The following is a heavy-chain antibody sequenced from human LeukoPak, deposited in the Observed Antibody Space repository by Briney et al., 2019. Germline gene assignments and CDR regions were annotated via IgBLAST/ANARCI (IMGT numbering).Heavy chain of an antibody. CDR2: IRSKANSYAT. Sequence: PGGSLRLSCAASGFTFSGSAMHWVRQASGKGLEWVGRIRSKANSYATAYTESVKGRFTISRDDSKNTAFLQMNSLKSEDTAVYYCAKDPSVGGTAEYFQHWGQGTLVTVSS. D-gene: IGHD1-26*01. V-gene: IGHV3-73*01. CDR3: AKDPSVGGTAEYFQH. CDR1: GFTFSGSA. J-gene: IGHJ1*01.